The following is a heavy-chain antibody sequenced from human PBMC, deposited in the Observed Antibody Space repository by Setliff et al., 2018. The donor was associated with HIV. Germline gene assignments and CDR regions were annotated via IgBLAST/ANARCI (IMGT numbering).Heavy chain of an antibody. J-gene: IGHJ3*02. CDR3: ARAPPYYYGSGTDDAFDI. V-gene: IGHV3-33*08. Sequence: GGSLRLSCAASGFPFSSYGLHWVRQVPGRGLEWVGIISYGGERYYAESVKGRFTILRDDAKNLLYLQMNRLRVEDTAVYYCARAPPYYYGSGTDDAFDIWGQGTMVTVSS. D-gene: IGHD3-10*01. CDR2: ISYGGER. CDR1: GFPFSSYG.